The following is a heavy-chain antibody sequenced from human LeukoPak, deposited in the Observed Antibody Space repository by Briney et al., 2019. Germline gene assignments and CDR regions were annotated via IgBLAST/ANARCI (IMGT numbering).Heavy chain of an antibody. J-gene: IGHJ4*02. CDR2: VSSSSGTI. D-gene: IGHD2-2*01. CDR1: GFTFSTSS. Sequence: GGSLRLSCVASGFTFSTSSMNWVRQAPGKGLEWISYVSSSSGTIYYADSVKGRFTISRGNARNSLYLQMSSLRAEDTAVYYCAGLLVCSTTSCYGVDYWGQGTLVTVSS. V-gene: IGHV3-48*01. CDR3: AGLLVCSTTSCYGVDY.